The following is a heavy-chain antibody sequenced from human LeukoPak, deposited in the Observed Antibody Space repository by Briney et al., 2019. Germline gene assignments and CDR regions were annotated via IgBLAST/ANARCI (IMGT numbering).Heavy chain of an antibody. CDR1: GYTFTGYY. D-gene: IGHD3-9*01. CDR3: ARVVGNYDILTGPHDAFDI. CDR2: INPNSGGT. V-gene: IGHV1-2*02. Sequence: ASVKVSCKASGYTFTGYYIHWGRQAPGQGLEWMGWINPNSGGTNYAQKFQGGVTMTRDTSISTAYMELSRLRSDDTAVYYCARVVGNYDILTGPHDAFDIWGQGTMVTVSS. J-gene: IGHJ3*02.